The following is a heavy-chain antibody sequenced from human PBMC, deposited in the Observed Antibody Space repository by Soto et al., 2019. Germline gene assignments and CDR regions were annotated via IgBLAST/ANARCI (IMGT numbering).Heavy chain of an antibody. CDR2: IYYSGST. CDR1: GGSISSGGYY. D-gene: IGHD4-17*01. V-gene: IGHV4-31*03. J-gene: IGHJ4*02. CDR3: ARAETVAMGGICLDY. Sequence: QVQLQESGPGLVKPSQTLSLTCTVSGGSISSGGYYWSCIRQHPGKGLEWMGYIYYSGSTYYNPSLKSRITISVDTSKNQLSLKPSSVTAADTAVYYGARAETVAMGGICLDYWGQGTLVTVSS.